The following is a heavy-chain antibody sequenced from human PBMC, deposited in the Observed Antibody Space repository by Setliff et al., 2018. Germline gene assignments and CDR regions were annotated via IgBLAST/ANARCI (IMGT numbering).Heavy chain of an antibody. J-gene: IGHJ3*02. CDR2: IYYSGTT. D-gene: IGHD1-26*01. CDR3: ARVRWDRESFDI. V-gene: IGHV4-31*03. Sequence: SETLSLTCTVSGGPISSAGYYWTWIRQQPGKGLEWIGYIYYSGTTYYNPSLKSRVTILIDTSKNQFSLNLTSVTAADTAIYYCARVRWDRESFDIWGQGTMVTVSS. CDR1: GGPISSAGYY.